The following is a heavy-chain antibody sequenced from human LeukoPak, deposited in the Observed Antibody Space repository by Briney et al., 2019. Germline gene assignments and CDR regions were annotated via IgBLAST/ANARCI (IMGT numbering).Heavy chain of an antibody. CDR2: INAGNGNT. J-gene: IGHJ4*02. CDR3: ARDNDYGDYWGNFDY. CDR1: GYTFTSYA. V-gene: IGHV1-3*01. Sequence: ASVKVSCKASGYTFTSYAMHWVRQAPGQRLEWTGWINAGNGNTKYSQKFQGRVTITRDTSASTAYMELSSLRSEDTAVYYCARDNDYGDYWGNFDYWGQGTLVTVFS. D-gene: IGHD4-17*01.